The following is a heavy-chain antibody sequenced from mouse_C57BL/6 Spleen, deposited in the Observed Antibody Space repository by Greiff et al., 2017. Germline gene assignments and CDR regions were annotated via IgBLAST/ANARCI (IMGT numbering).Heavy chain of an antibody. J-gene: IGHJ2*01. D-gene: IGHD1-1*01. CDR1: GFNIKDYY. CDR3: ARSGYYGSSYYFDY. V-gene: IGHV14-2*01. CDR2: IEPEDGET. Sequence: VQLQQSGAELVKPGASVKLSCTASGFNIKDYYMHWVKQRTEKGLEWIGRIEPEDGETKYAPKFQGKATITADTSSNTAYLQLSSLTSEDTAVYYCARSGYYGSSYYFDYWGQGTTLTVSS.